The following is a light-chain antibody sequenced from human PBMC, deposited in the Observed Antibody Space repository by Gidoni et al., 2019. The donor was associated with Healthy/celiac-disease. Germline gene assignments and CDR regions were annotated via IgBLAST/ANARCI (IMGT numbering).Light chain of an antibody. Sequence: QSVLTQPHSASGIPRQRVTISCSGSSSNIGSNTVNLYQQLPGTAPQLLIYSNNQRPSGVPDRFSGSKSGTSASLSISGLQSEDVADYYCAAWEDSLNGVVFGGGTKLTVL. J-gene: IGLJ2*01. CDR3: AAWEDSLNGVV. CDR1: SSNIGSNT. V-gene: IGLV1-44*01. CDR2: SNN.